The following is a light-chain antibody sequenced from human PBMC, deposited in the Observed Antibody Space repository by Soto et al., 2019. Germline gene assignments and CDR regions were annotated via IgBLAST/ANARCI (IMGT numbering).Light chain of an antibody. V-gene: IGKV1-5*01. CDR1: QSTSGW. J-gene: IGKJ2*01. Sequence: DIQMTQSPSTLSASVGDRVTITCRASQSTSGWLAWYQQKPGKAPNLLISDASSLESGVPSRFSGSGSGTEFTLTISGLQPDDFATYYCQQYSSYSSFGQGTKLEIK. CDR3: QQYSSYSS. CDR2: DAS.